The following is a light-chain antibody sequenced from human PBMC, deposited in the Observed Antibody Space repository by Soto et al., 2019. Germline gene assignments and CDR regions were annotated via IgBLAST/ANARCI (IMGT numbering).Light chain of an antibody. Sequence: EIVLTQSPGTLSFSPGERATLSCRAIQSITNNYLAWYQQKAGQVPRLLLYGASTRPTGIPDRFSGGGSGTDFTLTITRLEPDDFAVYYCQHYGSSPRTFGQGTKV. CDR3: QHYGSSPRT. CDR2: GAS. J-gene: IGKJ1*01. CDR1: QSITNNY. V-gene: IGKV3-20*01.